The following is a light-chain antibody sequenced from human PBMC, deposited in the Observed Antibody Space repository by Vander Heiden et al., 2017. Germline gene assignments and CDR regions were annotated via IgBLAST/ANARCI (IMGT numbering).Light chain of an antibody. CDR3: KQYENLPLT. CDR1: QDISNY. CDR2: DAS. J-gene: IGKJ4*01. V-gene: IGKV1-33*01. Sequence: DSQVCQSPSSLSASVGDRVTITCQASQDISNYLTWYQQKPGKAPKLLIYDASNLETGVPSRFSGSGSGTDLTCTISSMQADDSARDYSKQYENLPLTFGGGTKVEIK.